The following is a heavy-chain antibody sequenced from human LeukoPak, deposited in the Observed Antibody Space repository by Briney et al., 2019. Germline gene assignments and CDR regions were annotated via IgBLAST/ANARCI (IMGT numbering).Heavy chain of an antibody. Sequence: GGSLRLSCAASGFSVSSSYMYWVRQAPGKGLEWVSFFYRGDTTYHAESVRGRFTIPRDNSKNTLYLLMNTLIPEDTAVYYCAREVISIPSYFDSWGQGTLVTVSS. J-gene: IGHJ4*02. CDR1: GFSVSSSY. D-gene: IGHD2-21*01. V-gene: IGHV3-53*01. CDR3: AREVISIPSYFDS. CDR2: FYRGDTT.